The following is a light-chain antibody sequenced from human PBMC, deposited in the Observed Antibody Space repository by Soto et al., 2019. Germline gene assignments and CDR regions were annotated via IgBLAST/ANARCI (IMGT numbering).Light chain of an antibody. J-gene: IGKJ2*01. CDR2: LAS. CDR3: MQPLQTPFT. V-gene: IGKV2-28*01. CDR1: QNLRHSSGHRY. Sequence: DIVMTQSPLSLTVTPGEAASISCRSSQNLRHSSGHRYLEWYVQKSGQSPQLLIFLASSRASGVSDRFSGSGSGTDFTLKISRVEPEDVGIYYCMQPLQTPFTFGQGTKLEI.